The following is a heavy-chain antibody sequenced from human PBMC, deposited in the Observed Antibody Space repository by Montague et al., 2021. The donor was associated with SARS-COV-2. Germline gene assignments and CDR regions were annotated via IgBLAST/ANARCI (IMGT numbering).Heavy chain of an antibody. CDR1: GDSISSANYQ. CDR2: ISHSGSA. D-gene: IGHD3/OR15-3a*01. Sequence: SETLSLTCNVSGDSISSANYQWAWFRQPPGKGLQWVGSISHSGSAYYNPSLKSRLTISVDMSERLCSLDVESVAVADTAFYYCARQVGDFWTGFYVDSWGQGTLVTVSS. V-gene: IGHV4-39*01. J-gene: IGHJ4*02. CDR3: ARQVGDFWTGFYVDS.